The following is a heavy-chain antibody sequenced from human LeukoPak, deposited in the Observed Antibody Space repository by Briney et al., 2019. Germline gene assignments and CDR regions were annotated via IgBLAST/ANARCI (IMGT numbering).Heavy chain of an antibody. CDR1: GFTVSSNY. Sequence: PGGSLRLSCAASGFTVSSNYMSWVRQAPGKGLEWVSFIHSGVSTYYADSVKGRFTISRDNPKNTVYLQMNSLRAEDTALYYCAREPPNYGNDYWGQGTLVTVSS. J-gene: IGHJ4*02. V-gene: IGHV3-53*01. CDR2: IHSGVST. CDR3: AREPPNYGNDY. D-gene: IGHD3-10*01.